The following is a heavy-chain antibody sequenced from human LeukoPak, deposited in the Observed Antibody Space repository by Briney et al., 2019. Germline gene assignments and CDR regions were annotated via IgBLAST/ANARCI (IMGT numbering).Heavy chain of an antibody. D-gene: IGHD3-22*01. CDR3: ARRDDSSGYHKIFDY. CDR1: GDSISYFY. CDR2: TSSSGNT. V-gene: IGHV4-4*07. Sequence: PSETLSLTCSVSGDSISYFYWSWIRQAAGKGLEWIGRTSSSGNTDYNASLKSRVTMSVDTSKNQLSLKVISVTAADTAVYYCARRDDSSGYHKIFDYWGQGTLVTVSS. J-gene: IGHJ4*02.